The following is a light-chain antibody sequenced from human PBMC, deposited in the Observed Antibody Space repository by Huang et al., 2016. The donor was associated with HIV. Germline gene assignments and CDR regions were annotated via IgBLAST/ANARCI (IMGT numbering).Light chain of an antibody. CDR2: GAS. V-gene: IGKV3-20*01. CDR1: QSVSSSY. Sequence: EIVLTQSPGTLSLSPGERATLSCRASQSVSSSYLAWYQQKPGQAPGLLFYGASSRATGIPDRFIGSGSGTDFTLTISRLEPEDFAVYYCQQYGSSPMYTFGQGTKLEIK. CDR3: QQYGSSPMYT. J-gene: IGKJ2*01.